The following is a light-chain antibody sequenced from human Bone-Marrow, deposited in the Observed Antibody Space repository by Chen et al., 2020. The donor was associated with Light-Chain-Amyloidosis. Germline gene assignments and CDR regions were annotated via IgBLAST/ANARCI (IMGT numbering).Light chain of an antibody. CDR1: DLPTKY. V-gene: IGLV3-25*03. J-gene: IGLJ2*01. Sequence: SSEPTQPPSLSVSPGQTSRHTCSGDDLPTKYAYWYQQKPGQAPVLVIHRDTERPSGISERFSGSSSGTTATLTISGVQAEDEADYHCQSADSSGTYEVIFGGGTKLTVL. CDR2: RDT. CDR3: QSADSSGTYEVI.